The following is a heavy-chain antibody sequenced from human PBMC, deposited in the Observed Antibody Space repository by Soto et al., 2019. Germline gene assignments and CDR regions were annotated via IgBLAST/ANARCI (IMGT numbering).Heavy chain of an antibody. Sequence: GGSPRLSCAASGFTFSSYGMHWVRQAPGKGLEWVAVISYDGSNKYYADSVKGRFTISRDNSKNTLYLQMNSLRAEDTAVYYCAKDQAAAGTVPPGYYYYGMDVWGQGTTVTVSS. V-gene: IGHV3-30*18. CDR1: GFTFSSYG. J-gene: IGHJ6*02. CDR3: AKDQAAAGTVPPGYYYYGMDV. D-gene: IGHD6-13*01. CDR2: ISYDGSNK.